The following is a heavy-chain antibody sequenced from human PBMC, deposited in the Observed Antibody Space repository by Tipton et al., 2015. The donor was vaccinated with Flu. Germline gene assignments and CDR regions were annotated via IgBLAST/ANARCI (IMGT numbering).Heavy chain of an antibody. J-gene: IGHJ4*02. CDR1: GFTFSSYD. CDR2: ISTNGGGT. D-gene: IGHD3-10*01. Sequence: SLRLSCAASGFTFSSYDMHWVRQAPGKVLEYVSSISTNGGGTYYADSVKGRFIISRDNSKNTLYLQMGSLGAEDMAVYYCAREGPMVQGIITTTGFDSWGQGTLVTVSA. CDR3: AREGPMVQGIITTTGFDS. V-gene: IGHV3-64*02.